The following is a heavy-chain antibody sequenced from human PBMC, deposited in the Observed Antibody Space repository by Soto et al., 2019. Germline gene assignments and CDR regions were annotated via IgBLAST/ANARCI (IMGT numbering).Heavy chain of an antibody. Sequence: ASVKVSCKASGYTFTSYGISWVRQAPGQGLEWMGWISAYNGNTNYAQKLQGRVTMTTDTSTSTAYMELRSLRSDDTAVYYCARENLRYYHYGMDVWGQGTTVTVSS. V-gene: IGHV1-18*01. CDR2: ISAYNGNT. CDR1: GYTFTSYG. CDR3: ARENLRYYHYGMDV. D-gene: IGHD4-17*01. J-gene: IGHJ6*02.